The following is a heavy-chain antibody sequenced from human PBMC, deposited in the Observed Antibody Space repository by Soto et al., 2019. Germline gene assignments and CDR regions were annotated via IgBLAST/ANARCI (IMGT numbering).Heavy chain of an antibody. Sequence: QVQLQQWGAGLLKPSETLSLTCAVYGGSFSGYYWSWIRQPPGKGLEWIGEINPSGSTNYNPSLKSRETISADTSKNQFSLKLSTVTAADTAVDDGARGRGTTVTTKNVNNWFDPGGQGTMVTVSS. D-gene: IGHD4-17*01. CDR1: GGSFSGYY. V-gene: IGHV4-34*01. J-gene: IGHJ5*02. CDR3: ARGRGTTVTTKNVNNWFDP. CDR2: INPSGST.